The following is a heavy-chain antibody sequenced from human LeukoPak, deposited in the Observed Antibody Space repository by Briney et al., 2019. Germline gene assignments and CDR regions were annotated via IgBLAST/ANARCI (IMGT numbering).Heavy chain of an antibody. CDR3: ARGLATAQGEAALAL. V-gene: IGHV4-31*03. D-gene: IGHD2-15*01. CDR1: GGSISSGSYY. Sequence: SQTLSLTCTVSGGSISSGSYYWTSIRQHPGKGLEWIGYIYYSGSAYYNPSLKSRVTISVDTSKNQFSLKLSSVTAADTAVYYCARGLATAQGEAALALWGQGTLVTVSS. J-gene: IGHJ4*02. CDR2: IYYSGSA.